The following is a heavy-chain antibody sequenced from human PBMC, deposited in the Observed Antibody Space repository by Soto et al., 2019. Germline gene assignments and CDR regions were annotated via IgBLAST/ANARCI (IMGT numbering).Heavy chain of an antibody. CDR1: GFTFSSYS. J-gene: IGHJ3*01. CDR2: ISGGSTT. V-gene: IGHV3-48*02. Sequence: GGSLRLSCAASGFTFSSYSMNWVRQAPGKGLEWVSYISGGSTTKYSVSVRGRFVIFRDNAKNSLYLQMNSLRDEDTAVYFCAKDDRLAFDVWGQGAMVTVSS. CDR3: AKDDRLAFDV.